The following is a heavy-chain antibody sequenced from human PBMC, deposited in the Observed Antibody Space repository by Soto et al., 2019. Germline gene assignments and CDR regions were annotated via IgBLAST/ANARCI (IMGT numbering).Heavy chain of an antibody. V-gene: IGHV3-64*01. J-gene: IGHJ4*02. CDR3: ASPLSSTGTY. CDR2: ISSNGHST. CDR1: GFTFSNYA. Sequence: PGGSLRLSCAASGFTFSNYAMHWVRQAPGKGLEYVSTISSNGHSTDYANSVKGRFTISRDNAKNSLYLQMNSLRAEDTAVYYCASPLSSTGTYWGQGTLVTVSS. D-gene: IGHD2-2*01.